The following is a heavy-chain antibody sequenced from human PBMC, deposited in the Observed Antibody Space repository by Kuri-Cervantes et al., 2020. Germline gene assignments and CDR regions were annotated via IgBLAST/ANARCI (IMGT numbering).Heavy chain of an antibody. D-gene: IGHD2-15*01. CDR3: ARSPYCSGGSCYSQFDY. CDR1: GYTFTGYY. J-gene: IGHJ4*02. CDR2: INPNSGGT. Sequence: DSVKVSCKASGYTFTGYYMHWVRQAPGQGLEWMGWINPNSGGTNYAQKFQGWVIMTRDTSISTAYMELSRLRSDDTAVYYCARSPYCSGGSCYSQFDYWGQGTLGT. V-gene: IGHV1-2*04.